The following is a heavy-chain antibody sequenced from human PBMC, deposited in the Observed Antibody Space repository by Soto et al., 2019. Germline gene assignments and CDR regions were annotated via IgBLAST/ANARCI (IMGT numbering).Heavy chain of an antibody. Sequence: VQLVESGGDLVKPGGSLRLSCAASGFTFSSYSMSWVRQAPGKGLEWVSSISSKSSYKYFADSMKDRFTISRDNAKNSLYLQMNSLRVEDTAVYYCARDPLYCGGDCYFDFWGQGTLVTVSS. CDR1: GFTFSSYS. D-gene: IGHD2-21*02. CDR2: ISSKSSYK. V-gene: IGHV3-21*01. CDR3: ARDPLYCGGDCYFDF. J-gene: IGHJ4*02.